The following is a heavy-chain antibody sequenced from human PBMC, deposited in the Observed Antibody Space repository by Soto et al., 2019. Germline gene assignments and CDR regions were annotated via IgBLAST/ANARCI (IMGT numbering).Heavy chain of an antibody. CDR3: ARDLTISSTDGPLDP. V-gene: IGHV4-59*01. Sequence: SSETLSLTCTVSVGSMSRYYWTWIRQPPGKGLEWIGNIHYTGSTNYNPSLKSRVTILLGTSTSQFSLKVSSVTAADTAVYYCARDLTISSTDGPLDPWGHGTLVTVSS. CDR1: VGSMSRYY. CDR2: IHYTGST. D-gene: IGHD1-1*01. J-gene: IGHJ5*02.